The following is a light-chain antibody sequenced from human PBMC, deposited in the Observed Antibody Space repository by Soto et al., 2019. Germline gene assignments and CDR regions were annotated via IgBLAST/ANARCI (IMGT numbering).Light chain of an antibody. V-gene: IGKV3-20*01. Sequence: EIVLTQSPGTLSLSPGERATLSCRASQSVSSSYLAWYQQKPGQAPRLLIYGASSRATGIPDRFSGSGSRTDFTLTISRLEPDYCAVYYCQQYGSSPVAFGQGTKLEIK. J-gene: IGKJ2*01. CDR2: GAS. CDR1: QSVSSSY. CDR3: QQYGSSPVA.